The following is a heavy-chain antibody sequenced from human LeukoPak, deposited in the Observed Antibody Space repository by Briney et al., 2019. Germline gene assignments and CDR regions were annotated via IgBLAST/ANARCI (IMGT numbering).Heavy chain of an antibody. Sequence: QAGGSLRLSCAASGFTFSSCAMSWVRQAPGKGLEWVSTIIDSSNSLYYADSVEGRFTISRDNSKNTLYLQMNSLRAGDTAVYYCAKDPIFSGSYGVFDSWGQGTLVTVSS. CDR3: AKDPIFSGSYGVFDS. D-gene: IGHD1-26*01. CDR1: GFTFSSCA. CDR2: IIDSSNSL. J-gene: IGHJ4*02. V-gene: IGHV3-23*01.